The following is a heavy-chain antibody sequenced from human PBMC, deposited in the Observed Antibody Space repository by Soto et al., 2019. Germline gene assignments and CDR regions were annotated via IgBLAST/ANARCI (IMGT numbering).Heavy chain of an antibody. V-gene: IGHV3-23*01. J-gene: IGHJ4*02. D-gene: IGHD6-19*01. Sequence: GGSLRLSCAASGFTFSSYAMSWVRQAPGKGLEWVSAISGSGGSTYYADSVKGRFTISRDNSKNTLYLQMNSLRAEDTAVYYCTKDIASSRVFSSGSGFDYWGQGTLVTVSS. CDR2: ISGSGGST. CDR3: TKDIASSRVFSSGSGFDY. CDR1: GFTFSSYA.